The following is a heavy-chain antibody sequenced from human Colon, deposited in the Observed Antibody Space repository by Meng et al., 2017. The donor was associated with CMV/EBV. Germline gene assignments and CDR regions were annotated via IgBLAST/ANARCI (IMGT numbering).Heavy chain of an antibody. J-gene: IGHJ4*01. CDR3: AKDDAEGGCCRGDCEY. CDR2: ISGNGGST. CDR1: GFTFSSYG. V-gene: IGHV3-23*01. Sequence: GESLKISCAASGFTFSSYGMSWVRQAPGKGLEWVSVISGNGGSTYYGDSVKGRFTISRNNSNNTLYLQMKSLRAEDTAVYYCAKDDAEGGCCRGDCEYWGQGILVTVSS. D-gene: IGHD2-15*01.